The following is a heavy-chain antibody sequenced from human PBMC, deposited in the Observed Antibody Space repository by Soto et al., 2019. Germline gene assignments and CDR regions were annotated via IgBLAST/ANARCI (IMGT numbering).Heavy chain of an antibody. D-gene: IGHD7-27*01. CDR1: GHTFPSYN. CDR3: ARDAWGPDY. J-gene: IGHJ4*02. Sequence: QVQLVQSGAEVKKPGASVNVPCKIKTSGHTFPSYNVHWVRQAPGQGLEWMGIINPSGDSTTYAQKFQGIVSMTRDSSTTTVYMELSSLRSEDTAVYYCARDAWGPDYWGQGTLVTVSS. V-gene: IGHV1-46*01. CDR2: INPSGDST.